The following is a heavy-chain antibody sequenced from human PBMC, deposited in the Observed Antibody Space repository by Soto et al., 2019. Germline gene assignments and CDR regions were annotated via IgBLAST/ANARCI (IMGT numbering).Heavy chain of an antibody. CDR3: ARGIAVAGGGLCY. Sequence: SETLSLTCTVSGGSISSSSYYWGWIRQPPGKGLEWIGSIYYSGSTYYNPSLKSRVTISVDTSKNQFSLKLSSVTAADTAVYYCARGIAVAGGGLCYWGQGTLVTVSS. CDR2: IYYSGST. V-gene: IGHV4-39*07. J-gene: IGHJ4*02. CDR1: GGSISSSSYY. D-gene: IGHD6-19*01.